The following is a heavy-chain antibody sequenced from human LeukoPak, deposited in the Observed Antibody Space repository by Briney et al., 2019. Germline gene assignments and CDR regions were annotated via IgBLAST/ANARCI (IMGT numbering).Heavy chain of an antibody. Sequence: PGGSLRLSCAASGFTFSSYRVNWVRQAPGKGLEWVASIKQGESERYYVDSVNSRFTISRDNAKNSLYLQMNSLRAEDTAVYYCARGDSSAFDIWGQGTMVTVSS. CDR1: GFTFSSYR. D-gene: IGHD3-22*01. V-gene: IGHV3-7*04. CDR2: IKQGESER. J-gene: IGHJ3*02. CDR3: ARGDSSAFDI.